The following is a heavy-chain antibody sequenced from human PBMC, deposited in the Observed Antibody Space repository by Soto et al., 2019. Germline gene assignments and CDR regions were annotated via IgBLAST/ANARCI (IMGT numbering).Heavy chain of an antibody. Sequence: ASVKVSCKVSGYTLTELSMHWVRQAPGKGLEWMGGFDPEDGETIYAQKFQGRVTMTEDTSTDTAYMELSSLRSEDTAVYYCATDSDPDRPRRYYDIFFGCYPDYHYVLAFCGQGTTVTVSS. J-gene: IGHJ6*02. D-gene: IGHD3-9*01. CDR2: FDPEDGET. CDR1: GYTLTELS. V-gene: IGHV1-24*01. CDR3: ATDSDPDRPRRYYDIFFGCYPDYHYVLAF.